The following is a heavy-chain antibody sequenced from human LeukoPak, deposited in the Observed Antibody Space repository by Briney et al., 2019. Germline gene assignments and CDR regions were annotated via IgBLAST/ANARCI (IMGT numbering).Heavy chain of an antibody. Sequence: ASVKVSCKAPGYTFTSYGISWVRQAPAQGLEGMGWISAYNGHTNYAQKLQGRVTMTTDTYKSTAYMELRSLRSDDTAVYYCAGGVWFGESSHYYYYYGMDVWGKGTTVTVSS. CDR3: AGGVWFGESSHYYYYYGMDV. CDR2: ISAYNGHT. J-gene: IGHJ6*04. CDR1: GYTFTSYG. D-gene: IGHD3-10*01. V-gene: IGHV1-18*04.